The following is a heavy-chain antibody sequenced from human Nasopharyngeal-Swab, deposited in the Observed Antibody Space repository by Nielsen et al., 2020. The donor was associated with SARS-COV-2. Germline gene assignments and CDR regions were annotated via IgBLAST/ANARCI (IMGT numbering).Heavy chain of an antibody. D-gene: IGHD2-15*01. CDR2: VRSKGYNSAT. J-gene: IGHJ4*02. V-gene: IGHV3-73*01. CDR3: TRCGGGCYSGRDY. CDR1: GFTFSDSA. Sequence: GESLKISCAASGFTFSDSAIHWVRQASGKGLEWVGCVRSKGYNSATAYSASVKGRFIIFRDDPTNTAYLQMNSLKTEETAMYYCTRCGGGCYSGRDYWGQGTLVTVSS.